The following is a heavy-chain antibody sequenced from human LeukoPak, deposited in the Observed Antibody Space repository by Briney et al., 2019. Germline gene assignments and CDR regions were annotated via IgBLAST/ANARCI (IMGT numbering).Heavy chain of an antibody. D-gene: IGHD3-3*01. CDR2: FDPEDGET. CDR1: GYTLTELS. J-gene: IGHJ4*02. Sequence: GASVKVSCKVSGYTLTELSMHWVRQAPGKGPEWMGGFDPEDGETIYAQKFQGRVTMTEDTSTDTAYMELSSLRSEDTAVYYCATGVTIFGVVIIPLVYWGQGTLVTVSS. V-gene: IGHV1-24*01. CDR3: ATGVTIFGVVIIPLVY.